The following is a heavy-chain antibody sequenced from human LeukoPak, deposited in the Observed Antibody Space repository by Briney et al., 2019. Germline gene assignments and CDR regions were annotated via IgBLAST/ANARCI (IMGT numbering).Heavy chain of an antibody. V-gene: IGHV4-59*01. Sequence: SATLSLTPPVSGGSINSFYLSWIREPPGKGLGWIGYIYYSGSTNYNPSLKSRVTISVDTSKNQFSLKLSSVTAADTAVYYCARGPGLVAPLGYWGQGTLVTVSS. CDR3: ARGPGLVAPLGY. J-gene: IGHJ4*02. D-gene: IGHD2-8*02. CDR1: GGSINSFY. CDR2: IYYSGST.